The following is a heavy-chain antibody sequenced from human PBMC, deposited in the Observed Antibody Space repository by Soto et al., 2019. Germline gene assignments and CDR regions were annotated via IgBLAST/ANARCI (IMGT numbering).Heavy chain of an antibody. J-gene: IGHJ6*02. CDR2: ISYDGSNK. Sequence: GGSLSLSCAASGFTFSSYAMHWVRPAPGKGLEWVAVISYDGSNKYYADSVKGRFTISRDNSKNTLYLQMNSLRAEDTAVYYCARDGYYDILTPYGMDVWGQGTTVTVSS. D-gene: IGHD3-9*01. CDR1: GFTFSSYA. V-gene: IGHV3-30-3*01. CDR3: ARDGYYDILTPYGMDV.